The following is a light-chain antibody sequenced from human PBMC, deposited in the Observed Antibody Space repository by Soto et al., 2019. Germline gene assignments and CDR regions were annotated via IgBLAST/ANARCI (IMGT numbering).Light chain of an antibody. V-gene: IGKV3-20*01. Sequence: EIVLTQSPGTLSLSPGERATLSCRASQSVSSSYLAWYQQKPGQAPRLLIYGASVRATGIPDRLSGSGSGTDFTLTISRLEPEDVAVYYCQQYGSSRGFTFGPGTKVDIK. CDR1: QSVSSSY. CDR3: QQYGSSRGFT. J-gene: IGKJ3*01. CDR2: GAS.